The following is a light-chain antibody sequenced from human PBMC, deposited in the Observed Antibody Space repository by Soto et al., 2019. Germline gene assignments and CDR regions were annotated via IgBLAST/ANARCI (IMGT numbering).Light chain of an antibody. J-gene: IGLJ1*01. V-gene: IGLV2-14*01. Sequence: QSALTQPASVYGSPGQSITISCTGASSDVGGHNYVSWYQQHPGKAPKLIIYEVSNRPSGVSNRFSGSKSGNTASLTISGLQAEDEADYYCSSYTTTNTPCVFGTGTKLTVL. CDR3: SSYTTTNTPCV. CDR1: SSDVGGHNY. CDR2: EVS.